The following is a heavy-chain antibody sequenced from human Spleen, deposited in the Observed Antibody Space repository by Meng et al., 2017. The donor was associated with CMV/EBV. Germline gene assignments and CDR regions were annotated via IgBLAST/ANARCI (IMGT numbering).Heavy chain of an antibody. J-gene: IGHJ5*02. Sequence: ASVKVSCKASGYTFTDYYMHWVRQAPGQGLEWMGWINPNTGGTNYAQKFQGRVTMTRDTSISTAYMELSRLRSDDTAVYYCAREGRRSELLWFGGSTRNCFDPWGQGTLVTVSS. CDR2: INPNTGGT. CDR3: AREGRRSELLWFGGSTRNCFDP. D-gene: IGHD3-10*01. V-gene: IGHV1-2*02. CDR1: GYTFTDYY.